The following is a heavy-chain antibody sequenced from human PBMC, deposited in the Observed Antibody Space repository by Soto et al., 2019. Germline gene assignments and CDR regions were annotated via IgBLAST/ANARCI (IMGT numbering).Heavy chain of an antibody. V-gene: IGHV4-39*01. D-gene: IGHD2-15*01. J-gene: IGHJ6*02. CDR2: IYYSGST. CDR1: GGSISSSSYY. CDR3: ARVGVYCSGGSCYSLDYYYGMDV. Sequence: SETLSLTCTVSGGSISSSSYYWGWIRQPPGKGLEWIGSIYYSGSTYYNPSLKSRVTISVDTSKNQFSLKLSSVTAADTAVYYCARVGVYCSGGSCYSLDYYYGMDVWGQGTTVTSP.